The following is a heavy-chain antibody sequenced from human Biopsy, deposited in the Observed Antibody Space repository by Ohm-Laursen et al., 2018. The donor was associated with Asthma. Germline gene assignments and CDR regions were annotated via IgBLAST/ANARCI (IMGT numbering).Heavy chain of an antibody. Sequence: TLSLTCDVYHGSFSGFFWTWIRQSPGKGLEWIGETNERGVTNNNPSLKSRVIISIDTYWNRVSLKLTSVTAADTAVYYCARGPELDVWGQGTTVTVSS. J-gene: IGHJ6*02. CDR3: ARGPELDV. CDR1: HGSFSGFF. V-gene: IGHV4-34*01. CDR2: TNERGVT.